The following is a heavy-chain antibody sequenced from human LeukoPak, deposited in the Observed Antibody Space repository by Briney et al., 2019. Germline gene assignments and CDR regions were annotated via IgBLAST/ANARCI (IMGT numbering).Heavy chain of an antibody. Sequence: GGSLRLSCAASGFTFSSYSMNWVRQAPGKGLEWVSSISSSSSYIYYADSVKGRFTISRDNAKNSLYLQMNSLRAEDTAVYYCAGLVVPHYYYYYMDVWGKGTTVTVSS. D-gene: IGHD2-2*01. CDR2: ISSSSSYI. J-gene: IGHJ6*03. CDR1: GFTFSSYS. V-gene: IGHV3-21*01. CDR3: AGLVVPHYYYYYMDV.